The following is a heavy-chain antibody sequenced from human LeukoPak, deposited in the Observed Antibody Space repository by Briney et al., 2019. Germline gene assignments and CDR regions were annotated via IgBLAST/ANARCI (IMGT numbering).Heavy chain of an antibody. Sequence: ASVKVSCKASGYTFTSYDINWVRQATGQGLEWMGWMNPNSGNTGYAQKFQGRVTMTRNTSISTAYTELSSLRSEDTAVYYCARVAKRSLDYYGSGTDAFDIWGQGTMVTVSS. CDR1: GYTFTSYD. J-gene: IGHJ3*02. CDR3: ARVAKRSLDYYGSGTDAFDI. V-gene: IGHV1-8*01. CDR2: MNPNSGNT. D-gene: IGHD3-10*01.